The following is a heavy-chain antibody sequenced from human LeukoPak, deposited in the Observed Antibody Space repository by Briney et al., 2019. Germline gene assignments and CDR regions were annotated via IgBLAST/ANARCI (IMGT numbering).Heavy chain of an antibody. V-gene: IGHV4-59*12. CDR1: GVSINKYY. D-gene: IGHD3-10*01. CDR3: ARGGSVRGVIGPTPRYYYYGMDV. CDR2: IYYSGST. J-gene: IGHJ6*02. Sequence: KPSETLSLTCTVSGVSINKYYWSWIRQPPGKGLEWIGDIYYSGSTYYNPSLKSRVTISVDRSKNQFSLKLSSVTAADTAVYYCARGGSVRGVIGPTPRYYYYGMDVWGQGTTVTVSS.